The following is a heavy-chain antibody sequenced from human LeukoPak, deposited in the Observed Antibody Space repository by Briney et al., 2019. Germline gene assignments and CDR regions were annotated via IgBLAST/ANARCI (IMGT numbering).Heavy chain of an antibody. V-gene: IGHV4-34*01. CDR2: INHSGST. CDR3: ATGRNRYYYYGMDV. CDR1: GGSFSGYY. J-gene: IGHJ6*02. Sequence: SETLSLTCAVYGGSFSGYYWSWIRQPPGRGLEWIGEINHSGSTNYNPSLKSRVTISVDTSKNQFSLKLSSVTAADTAVYYCATGRNRYYYYGMDVWGQGTTVTVSS. D-gene: IGHD1-14*01.